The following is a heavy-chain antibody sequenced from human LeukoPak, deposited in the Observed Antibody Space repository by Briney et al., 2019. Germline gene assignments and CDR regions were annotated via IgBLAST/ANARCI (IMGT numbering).Heavy chain of an antibody. CDR1: GFTFSSYA. V-gene: IGHV3-23*01. CDR3: AKDSWIKVVPAAIPDY. Sequence: GGSLRLSCAASGFTFSSYAMSWVRQAPGKGLEWVSAISGSGGSTYYADSVKGRFTISRDNSKNTLYLQMNSLRAEDTAVYYCAKDSWIKVVPAAIPDYWGQGTLVTVSS. CDR2: ISGSGGST. J-gene: IGHJ4*02. D-gene: IGHD2-2*02.